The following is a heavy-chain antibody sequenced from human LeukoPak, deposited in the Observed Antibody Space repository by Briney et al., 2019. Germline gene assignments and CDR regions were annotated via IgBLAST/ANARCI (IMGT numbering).Heavy chain of an antibody. V-gene: IGHV4-59*01. CDR2: IYYSGST. J-gene: IGHJ4*02. Sequence: SETLSLTCTVSGGSISSYYWSWIRQPPGKGLEWIGYIYYSGSTNYNPSLKSRVTISVDTSKNQFSLKLSSVTAADTAVYYCARVASGYCSGGSCYDRKTLDYWGQGTLVTVSS. CDR3: ARVASGYCSGGSCYDRKTLDY. D-gene: IGHD2-15*01. CDR1: GGSISSYY.